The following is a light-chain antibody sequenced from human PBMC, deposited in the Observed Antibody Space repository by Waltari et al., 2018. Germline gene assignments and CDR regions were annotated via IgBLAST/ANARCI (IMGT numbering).Light chain of an antibody. V-gene: IGLV2-11*01. CDR1: SSDGGGYNY. Sequence: QSALTQPRSVSGSPGQSVSISCTGTSSDGGGYNYVSWYQQHPGKAPTFMIYDVTKRPSGVPDRFSGSKSDNTASLTISGLQPEDEADYYCCSYAGSYTWVFGGGTKLTVL. J-gene: IGLJ3*02. CDR3: CSYAGSYTWV. CDR2: DVT.